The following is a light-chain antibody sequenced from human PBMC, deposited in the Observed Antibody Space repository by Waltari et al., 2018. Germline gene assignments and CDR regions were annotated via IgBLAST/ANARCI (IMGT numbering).Light chain of an antibody. CDR1: QSISKY. J-gene: IGKJ1*01. CDR3: QHHVRLPAT. Sequence: EIVLTQTRGTLSLSPGESATLSCRASQSISKYLAWYQQRPGQAPRLLIYAASNRATGIPDRFSGGGSGTDFSLTISRLEPEDFAVYYCQHHVRLPATFGQGTKVEIK. CDR2: AAS. V-gene: IGKV3-20*01.